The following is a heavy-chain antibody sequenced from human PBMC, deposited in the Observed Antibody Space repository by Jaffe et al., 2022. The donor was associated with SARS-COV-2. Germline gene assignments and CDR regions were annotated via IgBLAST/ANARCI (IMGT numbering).Heavy chain of an antibody. D-gene: IGHD1-1*01. V-gene: IGHV3-74*01. J-gene: IGHJ5*02. CDR3: VTGNPRMFDP. CDR2: INSDGRTI. Sequence: ELQLAESGGGLVQPGGSLRLSCAASGFTLSSYWMHWVRQGPGKGLEWVSHINSDGRTITYADSVKGRFTISRDSAKNTLYLQMNSLRAEDTAVYYCVTGNPRMFDPWGQGTLVTVSS. CDR1: GFTLSSYW.